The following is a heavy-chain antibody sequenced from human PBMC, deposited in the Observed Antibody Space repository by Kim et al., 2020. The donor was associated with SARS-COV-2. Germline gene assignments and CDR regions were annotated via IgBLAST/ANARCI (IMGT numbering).Heavy chain of an antibody. Sequence: ASVKVSCKASGYTFPDYYLHWVRQAPGQGLEWMGVINPSGGGTTFAQKFQGRVSKTRDTSTSIVYMELSSLRSEDTAVYYCAREDTSAYYGADYWGQGTLVTVSS. CDR2: INPSGGGT. V-gene: IGHV1-46*01. CDR3: AREDTSAYYGADY. J-gene: IGHJ4*02. CDR1: GYTFPDYY. D-gene: IGHD3-22*01.